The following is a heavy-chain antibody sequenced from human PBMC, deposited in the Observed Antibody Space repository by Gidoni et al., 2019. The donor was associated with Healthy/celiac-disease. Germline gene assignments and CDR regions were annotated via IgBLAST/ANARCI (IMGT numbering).Heavy chain of an antibody. CDR1: GFPFRSLG. CDR3: ARDHLAARRKEGEYYYYYGMDV. V-gene: IGHV3-33*01. D-gene: IGHD6-6*01. J-gene: IGHJ6*02. CDR2: IWYDGSNK. Sequence: QVQLVESGGGVVQPGRSLRLSCAASGFPFRSLGLPRGPQAPGKGREWVAVIWYDGSNKDYADSVKGRFTISRDNSKNTLYLQMNSLRAEDTAVYYCARDHLAARRKEGEYYYYYGMDVWGQGTTVTVSS.